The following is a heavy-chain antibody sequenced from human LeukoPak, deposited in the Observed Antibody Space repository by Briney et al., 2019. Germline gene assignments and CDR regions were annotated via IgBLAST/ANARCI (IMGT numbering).Heavy chain of an antibody. CDR3: AHGGAYHSSGYYWFDDAFDI. J-gene: IGHJ3*02. Sequence: SGPTLVKPTQTLTLTCTFSGFSLSTSGVGVGWIRQPPGKALEWLALIYWDDDKRYSPSLKSRLTITKDTSKNQVVLTMTNMDPVDTATYYCAHGGAYHSSGYYWFDDAFDIWGQGTMVTVSS. CDR1: GFSLSTSGVG. CDR2: IYWDDDK. V-gene: IGHV2-5*02. D-gene: IGHD3-22*01.